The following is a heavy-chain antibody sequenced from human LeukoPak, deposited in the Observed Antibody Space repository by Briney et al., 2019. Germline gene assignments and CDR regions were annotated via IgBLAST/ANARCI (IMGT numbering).Heavy chain of an antibody. J-gene: IGHJ1*01. V-gene: IGHV3-30-3*01. Sequence: GGSLRLSCTASGFTFSDNVMHWVRQTPAKGLEWVAVISYDGSNKYYADSVKGRFTISRDNSKNTLYLQMNSLRAEDTAVYYCATSPLQHWGQGTLVTVSS. CDR1: GFTFSDNV. CDR2: ISYDGSNK. CDR3: ATSPLQH.